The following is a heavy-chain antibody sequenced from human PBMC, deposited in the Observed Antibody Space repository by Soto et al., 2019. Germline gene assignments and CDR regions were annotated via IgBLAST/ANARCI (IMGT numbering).Heavy chain of an antibody. CDR2: MNPNSGNT. V-gene: IGHV1-8*01. CDR1: GYTFPSYD. D-gene: IGHD1-26*01. Sequence: QVQLVQSGAEVKKPGASVKVSCKTSGYTFPSYDINWVRQATGQGLEWMGWMNPNSGNTAYAQKFKGRVTMTSNTSISTAHMELSSLRSEDTAVSYCTRERSSGAFDIWGQGTMVTVSS. J-gene: IGHJ3*02. CDR3: TRERSSGAFDI.